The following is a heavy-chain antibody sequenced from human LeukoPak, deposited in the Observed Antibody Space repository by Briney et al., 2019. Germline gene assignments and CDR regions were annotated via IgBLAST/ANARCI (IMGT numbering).Heavy chain of an antibody. D-gene: IGHD6-19*01. CDR1: GYSISSGYY. Sequence: SETLSLTCAVSGYSISSGYYWGWIRQPPGKGLEWIGEINHSGSTNYNPSLKSRVTISVDTSKNQFPLKLSSVTAADTAVYYCARTSGWFYYFDYWGQGTLVTVSS. CDR3: ARTSGWFYYFDY. V-gene: IGHV4-38-2*01. CDR2: INHSGST. J-gene: IGHJ4*02.